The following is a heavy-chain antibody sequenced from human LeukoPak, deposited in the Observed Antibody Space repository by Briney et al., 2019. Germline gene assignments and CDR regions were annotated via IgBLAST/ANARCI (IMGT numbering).Heavy chain of an antibody. J-gene: IGHJ4*02. CDR1: GFSLSTNGMR. CDR2: IDWDDDK. D-gene: IGHD3-22*01. CDR3: ARMGYYNSSAYYYGD. V-gene: IGHV2-70*04. Sequence: ESGPTLVNPTQTLTLTCTFSGFSLSTNGMRESWIRQPPGQALEWLARIDWDDDKFYSTSLKTRLTIAKDTSKNQVVLTMTNMDPVDTATYYCARMGYYNSSAYYYGDWGQGTLVTVSS.